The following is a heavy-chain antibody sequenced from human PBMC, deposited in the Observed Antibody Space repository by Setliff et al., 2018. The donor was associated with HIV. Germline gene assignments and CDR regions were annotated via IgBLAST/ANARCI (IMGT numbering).Heavy chain of an antibody. V-gene: IGHV5-51*01. CDR1: GYSFTSYW. J-gene: IGHJ5*02. CDR3: ARHFGISYRSPFDP. Sequence: GASLKISCKGSGYSFTSYWIGWVRQMPGKGLEWMGIISPDDSDTRYSPSFQGQVTISVDKSTSTAYLQWSSLKASDSAIYYCARHFGISYRSPFDPWGQGTLVTVSS. D-gene: IGHD3-3*01. CDR2: ISPDDSDT.